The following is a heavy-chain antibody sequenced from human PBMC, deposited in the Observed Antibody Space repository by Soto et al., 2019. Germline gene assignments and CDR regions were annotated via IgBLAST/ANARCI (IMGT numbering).Heavy chain of an antibody. CDR3: ARDRGTTVTTDYYYGMDV. J-gene: IGHJ6*02. V-gene: IGHV4-61*01. Sequence: SETLSLTCTVSGGSVSSGSYYWSWVRQPPGKGLEWIGYIYYSGSTNYYPSLKSRVTISVDTSKNQFSLKLSSVTAADTAVYYCARDRGTTVTTDYYYGMDVWGQGTTVTVSS. CDR2: IYYSGST. D-gene: IGHD4-17*01. CDR1: GGSVSSGSYY.